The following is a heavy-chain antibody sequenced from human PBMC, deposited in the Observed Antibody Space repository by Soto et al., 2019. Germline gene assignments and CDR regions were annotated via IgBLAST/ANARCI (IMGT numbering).Heavy chain of an antibody. D-gene: IGHD3-9*01. CDR2: IYYSGST. CDR1: DGSISSSSYY. CDR3: ASPYYDILTGYPPGDY. V-gene: IGHV4-39*01. Sequence: PSETLSLTCTVSDGSISSSSYYWGWIRQPPGKGLEWIGSIYYSGSTYYNPSLKSRVTISVDTSKNQFSLKLSSVTAADTAVYYCASPYYDILTGYPPGDYWGQGTLVTVSS. J-gene: IGHJ4*02.